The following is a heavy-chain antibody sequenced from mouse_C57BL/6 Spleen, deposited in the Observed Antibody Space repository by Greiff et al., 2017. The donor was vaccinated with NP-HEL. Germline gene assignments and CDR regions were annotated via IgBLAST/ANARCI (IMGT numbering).Heavy chain of an antibody. D-gene: IGHD1-2*01. CDR1: GYSITSGYY. CDR2: ISYDGSN. Sequence: EVQRVESGPGLVKPSQSLSLTCSVTGYSITSGYYWNWIRQFPGNKLEWMGYISYDGSNNYNPSLKNRISITRDTSNNQFFLKFNTAATKDTATYYCARDHYPYFDYWGQGTTLTVSS. CDR3: ARDHYPYFDY. V-gene: IGHV3-6*01. J-gene: IGHJ2*01.